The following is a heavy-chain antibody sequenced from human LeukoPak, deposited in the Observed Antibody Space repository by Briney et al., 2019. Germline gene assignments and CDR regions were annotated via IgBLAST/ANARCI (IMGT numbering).Heavy chain of an antibody. CDR1: GFTFRNFG. CDR2: ISGNGVDT. J-gene: IGHJ4*02. V-gene: IGHV3-23*01. CDR3: ALTVYGSGSYWDY. Sequence: PGGSLRLSCAASGFTFRNFGMTWVRQAPGKGLEWVSSISGNGVDTYYADSVKGRFTISRDNSKNTLYLQMNSLRAEDTAVYYCALTVYGSGSYWDYWGQGTLVTVSS. D-gene: IGHD3-10*01.